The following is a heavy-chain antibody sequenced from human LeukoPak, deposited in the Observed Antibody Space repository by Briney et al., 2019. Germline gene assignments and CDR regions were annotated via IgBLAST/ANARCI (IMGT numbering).Heavy chain of an antibody. V-gene: IGHV5-51*01. CDR1: GYSFTSYW. CDR2: IYPGDSDT. D-gene: IGHD5-18*01. J-gene: IGHJ6*02. Sequence: GESLKISCKGSGYSFTSYWIGWVRQMPGKGLEWMGIIYPGDSDTRYSPSFQGQVTISADKSINTAYLRWSSLKASDTAMYYCARPDTGMMMDYFHYGMHVWGQGTTVTVSS. CDR3: ARPDTGMMMDYFHYGMHV.